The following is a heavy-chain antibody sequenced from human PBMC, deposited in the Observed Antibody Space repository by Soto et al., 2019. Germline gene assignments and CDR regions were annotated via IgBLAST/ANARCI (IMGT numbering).Heavy chain of an antibody. Sequence: SETLSLTCTVSGGSINSGDYSWTWIRQPPGKGLEWIGYIYHTGTTYYNMSLKSRVTISVDRSKNQFSLKLSSVTPDDTAVYYCARLIGNSWLDSWGQGTLVTVSS. CDR3: ARLIGNSWLDS. CDR2: IYHTGTT. CDR1: GGSINSGDYS. D-gene: IGHD2-8*01. J-gene: IGHJ5*01. V-gene: IGHV4-30-2*01.